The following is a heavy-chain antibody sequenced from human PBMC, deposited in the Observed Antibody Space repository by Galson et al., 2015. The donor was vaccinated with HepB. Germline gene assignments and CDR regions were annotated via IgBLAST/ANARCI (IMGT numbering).Heavy chain of an antibody. CDR3: ARAQTSVTTSYYFDN. D-gene: IGHD4-17*01. CDR1: GFSLNTRGMC. CDR2: IDWEDDK. V-gene: IGHV2-70*01. J-gene: IGHJ4*02. Sequence: PALVKPTQTVTLTCTFSGFSLNTRGMCVTWIRQPPGKALEWLALIDWEDDKYYSTSLKTRLTISKDTSKNQVVLTVASMDPVDTATYYCARAQTSVTTSYYFDNWSQGTLVTVSS.